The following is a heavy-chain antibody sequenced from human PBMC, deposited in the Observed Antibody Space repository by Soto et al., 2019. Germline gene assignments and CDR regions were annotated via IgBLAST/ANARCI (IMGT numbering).Heavy chain of an antibody. J-gene: IGHJ4*02. CDR2: IYYGGST. D-gene: IGHD6-19*01. Sequence: QLQLQESGPGLVKPSETLSLTCTVSGGSISSSSYYWGWIRQPPGKGLEWIGSIYYGGSTYYNPSLKSRVTISVDTSKNQFSLKLSSVTAADTAVYYCARLAPVAGIVDYWGQGTLVTVSS. V-gene: IGHV4-39*01. CDR3: ARLAPVAGIVDY. CDR1: GGSISSSSYY.